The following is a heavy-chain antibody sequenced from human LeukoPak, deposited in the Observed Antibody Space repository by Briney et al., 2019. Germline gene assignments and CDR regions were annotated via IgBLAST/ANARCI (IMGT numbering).Heavy chain of an antibody. CDR1: GGTFSSYA. CDR2: IIPILGIA. Sequence: GASVKVSCKASGGTFSSYAISWVRQAPGQGLEWMGRIIPILGIANYAQKFQGRVTITADKSTSTAYMELSSLRSEDTAVYYCARHFDWFRYGMDVWGQGTTVTVSS. V-gene: IGHV1-69*04. J-gene: IGHJ6*02. D-gene: IGHD3-9*01. CDR3: ARHFDWFRYGMDV.